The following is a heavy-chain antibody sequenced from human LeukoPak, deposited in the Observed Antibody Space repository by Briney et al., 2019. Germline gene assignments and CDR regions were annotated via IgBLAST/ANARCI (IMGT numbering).Heavy chain of an antibody. CDR3: ARERGSSYFDY. D-gene: IGHD1-26*01. J-gene: IGHJ4*02. CDR1: GFTFSSYA. V-gene: IGHV3-30*04. Sequence: PGRSLRLSCAASGFTFSSYAMHWVRQAPGEWLEWVAVISYDGSNKYYADSVKGRFTISRDNSKNTLYLQMNSLRAEDTAVYYCARERGSSYFDYWGQGTLVTVSS. CDR2: ISYDGSNK.